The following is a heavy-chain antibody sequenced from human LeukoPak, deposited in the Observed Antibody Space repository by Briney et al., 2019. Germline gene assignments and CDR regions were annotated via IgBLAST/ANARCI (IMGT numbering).Heavy chain of an antibody. V-gene: IGHV3-74*01. CDR2: INSDGSTT. J-gene: IGHJ5*02. CDR1: GFTLSNSW. CDR3: ARAARADCTSPTCHSWLAP. Sequence: GGSLRLSCAASGFTLSNSWIHWVRQAPGKGLVWVSRINSDGSTTTYADSVKGRFTISRDNTKNTLYLQMNSLRAEDTAVYYCARAARADCTSPTCHSWLAPWGQGTQVTVSS. D-gene: IGHD2/OR15-2a*01.